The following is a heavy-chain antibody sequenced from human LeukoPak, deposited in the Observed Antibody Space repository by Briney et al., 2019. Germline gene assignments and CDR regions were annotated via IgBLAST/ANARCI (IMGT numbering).Heavy chain of an antibody. CDR3: ARGSGRDPRPIFGP. D-gene: IGHD3-10*01. V-gene: IGHV4-34*01. CDR1: GGSFSAYY. Sequence: SETLSLTCAVYGGSFSAYYWSWIRQPPGKGLEWIGEINHSGSTNYSPSLKSRVAISVDETRKQSSLRQGSVSAADTAVYSCARGSGRDPRPIFGPWGQGLLVTVSS. CDR2: INHSGST. J-gene: IGHJ5*02.